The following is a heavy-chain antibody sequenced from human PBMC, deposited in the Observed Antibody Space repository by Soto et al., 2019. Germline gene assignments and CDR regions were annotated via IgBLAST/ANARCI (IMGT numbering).Heavy chain of an antibody. CDR2: ISYDGSNK. V-gene: IGHV3-30*18. CDR1: GFTFSSYG. Sequence: QVQLVESGGGVVQPGRSLRLSCAASGFTFSSYGMHWVRQAPGKGLEWVAVISYDGSNKYYADSVKGRFTISRDNSKNTLYLQMNSLRAEDTAEYYCAKDAMVVVCMDVWGQGTTVTVSS. J-gene: IGHJ6*02. CDR3: AKDAMVVVCMDV. D-gene: IGHD3-22*01.